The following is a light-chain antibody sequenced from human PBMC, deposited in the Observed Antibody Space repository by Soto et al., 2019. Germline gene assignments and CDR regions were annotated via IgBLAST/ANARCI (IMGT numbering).Light chain of an antibody. V-gene: IGKV1-5*03. CDR1: QSISSW. CDR3: EQYTSLYT. Sequence: DIQMTQSPSTLSASVGDRVTITCRASQSISSWLAWYQQKPGKAPKLLIYKASTLESGVPSRFSGSGSGGEFTLTISSLQPDEFAAYYCEQYTSLYTFGQGTKLEIK. J-gene: IGKJ2*01. CDR2: KAS.